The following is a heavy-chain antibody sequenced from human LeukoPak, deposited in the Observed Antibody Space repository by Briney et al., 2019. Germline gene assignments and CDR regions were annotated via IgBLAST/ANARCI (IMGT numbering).Heavy chain of an antibody. CDR1: GFTFSSYG. J-gene: IGHJ4*02. CDR2: ISYDGSNK. V-gene: IGHV3-30*18. D-gene: IGHD4-17*01. CDR3: AKDKAPGDYGVPGLFDY. Sequence: PGGSLRLSCAASGFTFSSYGMHWVRQAPGKGLEWVAVISYDGSNKYYADSVKGRFTISRDNSKNTLYLQMNGLRAEDTAVYYCAKDKAPGDYGVPGLFDYWGQGTLVTVSS.